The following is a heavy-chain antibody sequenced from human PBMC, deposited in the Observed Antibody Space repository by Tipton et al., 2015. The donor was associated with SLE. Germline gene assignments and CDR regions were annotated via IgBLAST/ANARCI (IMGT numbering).Heavy chain of an antibody. V-gene: IGHV4-31*03. J-gene: IGHJ2*01. Sequence: TLSLTCTVSGRSISSGGYYWSWIRQHPGKGLEWIGYIFDTGSTYYNPSLKSRLTISKDTSKNQFSLNLTSVTAADTAVYYCARDTRNDDYVRWYFDVWGRGTRVTVSS. D-gene: IGHD3-16*01. CDR3: ARDTRNDDYVRWYFDV. CDR1: GRSISSGGYY. CDR2: IFDTGST.